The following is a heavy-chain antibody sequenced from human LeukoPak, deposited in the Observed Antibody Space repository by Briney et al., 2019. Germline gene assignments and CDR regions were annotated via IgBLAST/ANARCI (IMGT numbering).Heavy chain of an antibody. J-gene: IGHJ3*02. CDR1: GFTFSSYS. V-gene: IGHV3-48*04. CDR2: ISSSSSTI. D-gene: IGHD3-16*01. Sequence: SGGSLRLSCAASGFTFSSYSMNWVRQAPGKGLEWVSYISSSSSTIYYADSVKGRFTISRDNAKKSLYLQMNSLRAEDTAVYYCARARLTDYVWGRRTFDIWGQGTMVTISS. CDR3: ARARLTDYVWGRRTFDI.